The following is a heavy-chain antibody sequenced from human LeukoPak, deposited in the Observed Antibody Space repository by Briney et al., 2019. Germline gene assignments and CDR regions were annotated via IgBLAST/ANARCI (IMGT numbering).Heavy chain of an antibody. D-gene: IGHD3-10*01. Sequence: GGSLRLSCAASGFTVSSNYMSWVRQAPGKGLEWVSVIYSGGSTYYSDAVKGRFTISRDNSKNTLYLQMNSLRAEETAVYYCAREIMVQDIYYYYMDVWGKGTTVTVSS. V-gene: IGHV3-53*01. J-gene: IGHJ6*03. CDR2: IYSGGST. CDR3: AREIMVQDIYYYYMDV. CDR1: GFTVSSNY.